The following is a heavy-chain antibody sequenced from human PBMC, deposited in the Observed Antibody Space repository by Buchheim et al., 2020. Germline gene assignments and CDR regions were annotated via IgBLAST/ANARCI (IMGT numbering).Heavy chain of an antibody. CDR1: GFTFSSYG. Sequence: QVQLVESGGGVVQPGRSLRLSCAASGFTFSSYGMHWVRQAPGKGLEWVAVISYDGSNKYYADSVKGRFTISRDNSKNTLYLQMNSLRAEDTAVYYCAKSFRKWELLPRTCYFDYWGQGTL. D-gene: IGHD1-26*01. J-gene: IGHJ4*02. CDR2: ISYDGSNK. V-gene: IGHV3-30*18. CDR3: AKSFRKWELLPRTCYFDY.